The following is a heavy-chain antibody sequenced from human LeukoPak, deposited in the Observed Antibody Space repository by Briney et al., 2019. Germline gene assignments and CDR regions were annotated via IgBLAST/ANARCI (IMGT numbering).Heavy chain of an antibody. CDR3: AKDRLQSGSSP. CDR1: GGSFSGYY. CDR2: INHSGST. V-gene: IGHV4-34*01. J-gene: IGHJ5*02. Sequence: SETLSLTCAVYGGSFSGYYWSWIRQPPGKGLEWIGEINHSGSTNYNPSLKSRVTISVDTSKNQFSLKLSSVTAADTAVYYCAKDRLQSGSSPWGQGTLVTVSS. D-gene: IGHD1-26*01.